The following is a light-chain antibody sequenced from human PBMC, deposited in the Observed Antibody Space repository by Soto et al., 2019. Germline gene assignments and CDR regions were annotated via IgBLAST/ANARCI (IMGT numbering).Light chain of an antibody. CDR3: QQYGSSPGT. V-gene: IGKV3-20*01. Sequence: EIVLTQSPGTLSLSPGERATLSCRASQSVSSSYLAWYQQKPGQDPRLRIYGASSRATGIPDRFSGSGSGTDITVTISRLEPEEFAVYYCQQYGSSPGTFGQGTKVEIK. J-gene: IGKJ1*01. CDR1: QSVSSSY. CDR2: GAS.